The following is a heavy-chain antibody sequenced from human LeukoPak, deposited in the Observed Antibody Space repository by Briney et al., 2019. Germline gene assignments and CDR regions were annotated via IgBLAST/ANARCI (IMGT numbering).Heavy chain of an antibody. J-gene: IGHJ4*02. Sequence: QPGGSLRLSCAASGFTFSSCAMSWVRQAPGKGLEWVSAISGSGGSTYYADSVKGRFTISRDNSKNTLYLQMNSLRAEDTAVYYCAKVVELGVSFMYYFDYWGQGTLVTVSS. D-gene: IGHD7-27*01. V-gene: IGHV3-23*01. CDR1: GFTFSSCA. CDR3: AKVVELGVSFMYYFDY. CDR2: ISGSGGST.